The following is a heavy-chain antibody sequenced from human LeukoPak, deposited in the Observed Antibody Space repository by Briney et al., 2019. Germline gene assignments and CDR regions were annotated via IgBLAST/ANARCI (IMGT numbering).Heavy chain of an antibody. CDR1: GFTFSSYE. J-gene: IGHJ4*02. CDR2: ISYSGSNI. V-gene: IGHV3-48*03. Sequence: GGSLRLSCAASGFTFSSYEMNWVRQAPGKGLEWFSYISYSGSNIYYADSVKGRFTISRDNAKNSLYLQMNSLRAEDTAVYFCARVFVGENFDYWGQGTLVTVSS. D-gene: IGHD3-10*02. CDR3: ARVFVGENFDY.